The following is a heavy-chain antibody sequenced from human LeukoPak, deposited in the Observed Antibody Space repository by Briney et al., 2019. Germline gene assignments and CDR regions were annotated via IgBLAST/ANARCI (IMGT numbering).Heavy chain of an antibody. Sequence: PGGSLRLSCAASGFTFSSYGMHWVRQAPGKGLEWVAVIWYDGSNKYYADSVKGRFIISRDNSKNTLYLQMNSLRAEDTAVYYCARARGRTAMVVFDYWGQGTLVTVSS. D-gene: IGHD5-18*01. CDR2: IWYDGSNK. CDR1: GFTFSSYG. V-gene: IGHV3-33*01. J-gene: IGHJ4*02. CDR3: ARARGRTAMVVFDY.